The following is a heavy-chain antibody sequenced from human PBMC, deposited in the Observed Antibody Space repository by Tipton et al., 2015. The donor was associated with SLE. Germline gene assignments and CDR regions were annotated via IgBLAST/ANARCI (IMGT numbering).Heavy chain of an antibody. V-gene: IGHV4-38-2*01. CDR1: GYSITSGYY. CDR3: ARLLPMVRGWFDP. D-gene: IGHD3-10*01. CDR2: MYHSGNT. J-gene: IGHJ5*02. Sequence: TLSLTCAVSGYSITSGYYWAWIRQPPGKGLEWIGSMYHSGNTYYSPSLKSRVTLSVDTSKNQFSLKLTSVTAADTAVYYCARLLPMVRGWFDPWGQGTLVTVSS.